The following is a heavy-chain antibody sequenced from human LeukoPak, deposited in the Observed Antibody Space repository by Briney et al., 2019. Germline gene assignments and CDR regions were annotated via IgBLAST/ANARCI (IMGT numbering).Heavy chain of an antibody. CDR1: GGSINSRSYY. Sequence: PSETLSLTCTVSGGSINSRSYYWGWIRQPPGKGQEWIGSVYYGGTTYYNPSLKSRVTISEDTSKNQSSLKLSSVTAADTAVYYCARRATTVTTGYYYYYMDVWGKGTTVTVSS. CDR2: VYYGGTT. V-gene: IGHV4-39*01. J-gene: IGHJ6*03. CDR3: ARRATTVTTGYYYYYMDV. D-gene: IGHD4-17*01.